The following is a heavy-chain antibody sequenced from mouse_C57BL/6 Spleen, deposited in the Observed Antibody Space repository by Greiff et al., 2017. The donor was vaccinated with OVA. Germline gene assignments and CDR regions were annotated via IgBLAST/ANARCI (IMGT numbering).Heavy chain of an antibody. J-gene: IGHJ2*01. Sequence: EVMLVESEGGLVQPGSSMKLSCTASGFTFSDYYMAWVRQVPEKGLEWVANINYDGSSTYYLDSLKSRFIISRDNAKNILYLQMSSLKSEDTATYYCARGVFYYGSSYEVFDYWGQGTTLTVSS. CDR2: INYDGSST. V-gene: IGHV5-16*01. D-gene: IGHD1-1*01. CDR3: ARGVFYYGSSYEVFDY. CDR1: GFTFSDYY.